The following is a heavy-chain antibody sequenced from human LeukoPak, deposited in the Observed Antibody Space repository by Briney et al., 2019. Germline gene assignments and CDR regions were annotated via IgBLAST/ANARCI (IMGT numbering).Heavy chain of an antibody. CDR2: ISAYNGNT. V-gene: IGHV1-18*01. CDR1: GYTFTSYG. Sequence: ASVKVSCKASGYTFTSYGISWVRQAPGQELEWMGWISAYNGNTNYAQKLQGRVTMTTDTSTSTAYMELRSLRSDDTAVYYCARDLRGIAVAGTYPDYWGQGTLVTVSS. D-gene: IGHD6-19*01. CDR3: ARDLRGIAVAGTYPDY. J-gene: IGHJ4*02.